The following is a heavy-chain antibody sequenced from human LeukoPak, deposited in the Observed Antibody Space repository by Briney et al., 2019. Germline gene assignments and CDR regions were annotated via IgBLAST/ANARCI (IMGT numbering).Heavy chain of an antibody. CDR2: IKSKTDGRTT. CDR1: GFTFSNAW. V-gene: IGHV3-15*01. J-gene: IGHJ4*02. Sequence: GGSLRLSCAASGFTFSNAWMSWVRQAPGKGLEWVGRIKSKTDGRTTDYAAPVKGRFTISRDDSKNTLYLQMNSLKTEDTAVYYCTDIGGSTLWGQGTLVTVSS. D-gene: IGHD2-15*01. CDR3: TDIGGSTL.